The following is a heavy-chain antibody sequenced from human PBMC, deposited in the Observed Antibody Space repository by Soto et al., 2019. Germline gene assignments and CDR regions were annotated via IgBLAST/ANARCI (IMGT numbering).Heavy chain of an antibody. CDR3: ARGRGPRIFGVVMPYYYGMDV. D-gene: IGHD3-3*01. Sequence: PSETLSLTCAVYSGSFSGYYWSWIRQPPGKGLEWIAEINHSGSTNYNPSLKSRVTISVDTSKNQFSLRLSSVTAADTAVYYCARGRGPRIFGVVMPYYYGMDVWGQGTTVTVSS. CDR2: INHSGST. V-gene: IGHV4-34*01. CDR1: SGSFSGYY. J-gene: IGHJ6*02.